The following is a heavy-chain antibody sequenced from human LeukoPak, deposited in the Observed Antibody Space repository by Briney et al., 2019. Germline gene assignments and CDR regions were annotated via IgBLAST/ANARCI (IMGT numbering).Heavy chain of an antibody. V-gene: IGHV1-69*05. CDR2: IIPIFGTA. CDR3: ARGMLATVSPDASDI. D-gene: IGHD4-17*01. Sequence: ASVKVSCKASGGTFSSYAISWVRQAPGQGLEWMGGIIPIFGTANYAQKFQGRVTITTDESTSTAYVELSSLRSEDTAVYYCARGMLATVSPDASDIWGQGTMVTVSS. CDR1: GGTFSSYA. J-gene: IGHJ3*02.